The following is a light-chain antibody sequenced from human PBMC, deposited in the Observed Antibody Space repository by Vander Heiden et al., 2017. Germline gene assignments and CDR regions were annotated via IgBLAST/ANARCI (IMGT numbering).Light chain of an antibody. V-gene: IGLV3-1*01. CDR1: NVGDKY. CDR3: QAWDSRGVV. J-gene: IGLJ2*01. Sequence: SYELPPPPAVSVSPAQTGSITCTGDNVGDKYSWWYQQQARQPPVLVIYQGSKRPAGIPGGFSGYNSGNAATLTIGGTQAMDEADYCSQAWDSRGVVFGGGTKLTVL. CDR2: QGS.